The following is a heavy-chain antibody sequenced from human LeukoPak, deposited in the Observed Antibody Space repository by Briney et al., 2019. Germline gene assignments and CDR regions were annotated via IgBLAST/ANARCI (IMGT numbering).Heavy chain of an antibody. Sequence: SETLSLTCAVYGGSFSGYYWSWIRQPPGKGLEWIGEINHSGSTNYNPSLKSRVTISVDTSKNQFSLKLSSVTAADTAVYYCATRGGCPSGLCNWFDPFGQGTLVTVSS. CDR2: INHSGST. J-gene: IGHJ5*02. V-gene: IGHV4-34*01. CDR3: ATRGGCPSGLCNWFDP. D-gene: IGHD6-19*01. CDR1: GGSFSGYY.